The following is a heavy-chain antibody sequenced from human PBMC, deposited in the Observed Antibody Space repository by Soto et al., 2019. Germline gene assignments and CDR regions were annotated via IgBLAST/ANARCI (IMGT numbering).Heavy chain of an antibody. CDR1: GGSFSSTTYY. Sequence: SETLSLTCTVSGGSFSSTTYYWGWIRQPPGKGLEWVGNIYYSGSTYYNPSLKSRVTISLDTSKSQFSLRLSSVTAADTAVYYCADTLLGYCSGGTCYYGFDIWGQGTMVTVSS. V-gene: IGHV4-39*01. CDR2: IYYSGST. D-gene: IGHD2-15*01. J-gene: IGHJ3*02. CDR3: ADTLLGYCSGGTCYYGFDI.